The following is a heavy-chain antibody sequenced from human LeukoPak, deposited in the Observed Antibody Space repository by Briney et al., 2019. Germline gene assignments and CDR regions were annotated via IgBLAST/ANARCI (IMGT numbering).Heavy chain of an antibody. V-gene: IGHV4-61*02. CDR1: GGSISSGSYY. D-gene: IGHD5-12*01. CDR3: ARTNTQRGYSGYDSDY. J-gene: IGHJ4*02. CDR2: IYTSGST. Sequence: SQTPSLTCTVSGGSISSGSYYWSWIRQPAGKGLEWIGRIYTSGSTNYNPSLKSRVTISVDTSKNQFSLKLSSVTAADTAVYYCARTNTQRGYSGYDSDYWGQGTLVTVSS.